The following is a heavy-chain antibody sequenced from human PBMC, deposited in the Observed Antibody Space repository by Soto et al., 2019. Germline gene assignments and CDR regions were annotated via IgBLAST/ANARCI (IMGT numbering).Heavy chain of an antibody. J-gene: IGHJ5*02. Sequence: QVQLQESGPGLVKPSQSLSLTCTVSGGSISSGDHYWSWIRQPPGKGLEWLGYIYYSGSTYYNPSLQSRLTISLATSKNQFSLNLSSVTDADTAVYYCARVVVVAATGGWFDPWGQGTLVTVTS. CDR2: IYYSGST. D-gene: IGHD2-15*01. CDR3: ARVVVVAATGGWFDP. V-gene: IGHV4-30-4*01. CDR1: GGSISSGDHY.